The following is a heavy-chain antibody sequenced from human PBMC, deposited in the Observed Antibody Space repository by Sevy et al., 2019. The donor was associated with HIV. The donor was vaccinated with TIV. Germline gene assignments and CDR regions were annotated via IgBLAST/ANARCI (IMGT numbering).Heavy chain of an antibody. D-gene: IGHD3-9*01. CDR3: ASFYRLLIISGDVFEI. V-gene: IGHV4-38-2*01. Sequence: ETLSLTCAVSAYSVSSAYSWGWIRQPPGKGLEWIGNIYQSGNTYYNPSLKSRVTIALDTSNNQFSLRLTYVTAADTAVYYCASFYRLLIISGDVFEIWGQGTMVTVSS. CDR1: AYSVSSAYS. CDR2: IYQSGNT. J-gene: IGHJ3*02.